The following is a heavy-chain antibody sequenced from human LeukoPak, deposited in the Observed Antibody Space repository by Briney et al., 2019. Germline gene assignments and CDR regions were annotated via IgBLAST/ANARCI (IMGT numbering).Heavy chain of an antibody. Sequence: SETLSLTCTVSDGSISSLYWSWVRQPPGKGLEWIGRIYTSGSTNYNPSLKSRVTISVDTSKNQFSLKLSSVTAADTAVYYCARTTTDTAMVGFPSDWGQGTLVTVSS. CDR2: IYTSGST. D-gene: IGHD5-18*01. V-gene: IGHV4-4*08. J-gene: IGHJ4*02. CDR3: ARTTTDTAMVGFPSD. CDR1: DGSISSLY.